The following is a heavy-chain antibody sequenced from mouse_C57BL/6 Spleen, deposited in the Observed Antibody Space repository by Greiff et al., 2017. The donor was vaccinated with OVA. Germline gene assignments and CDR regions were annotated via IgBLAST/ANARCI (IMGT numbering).Heavy chain of an antibody. CDR3: ANYYDSRNAMDY. D-gene: IGHD1-1*01. CDR1: GFTFSDYG. CDR2: ISSGSSTI. V-gene: IGHV5-17*01. Sequence: EVMLVESGAGLVKPGGSLKLSCAASGFTFSDYGMHWVRQAPEKGLEWVAYISSGSSTIYYADTVKGRFTISRDNAKNTLFLQMTRLRSEDTAMYYCANYYDSRNAMDYWGQGTTVTVSS. J-gene: IGHJ4*01.